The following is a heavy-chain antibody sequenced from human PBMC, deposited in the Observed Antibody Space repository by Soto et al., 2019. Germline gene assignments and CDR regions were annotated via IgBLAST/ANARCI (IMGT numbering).Heavy chain of an antibody. CDR3: ARDMNDGFNQYLEQ. J-gene: IGHJ1*01. Sequence: PSETLSLTCFFSVFSVTSYRCSWVRQFPGKGLEWIAYTSYTGNTNYNPSLQSRVTISLDTSKNQLSLRLTSMTAADTAVYYCARDMNDGFNQYLEQWGQRNMVNVSS. V-gene: IGHV4-59*02. CDR2: TSYTGNT. D-gene: IGHD2-2*03. CDR1: VFSVTSYR.